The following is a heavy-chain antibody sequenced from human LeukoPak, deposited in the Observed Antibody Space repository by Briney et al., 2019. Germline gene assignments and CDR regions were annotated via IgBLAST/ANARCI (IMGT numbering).Heavy chain of an antibody. CDR1: GFTFSSYS. Sequence: GGSLRLSCAASGFTFSSYSMNWVRQAPGKGLEWVSYISSSSTIYYADSVKGRFTISRDNAKNSLYLQMNSLRAEDTAVYYCARDRNLPPTYYFDYWGQGTLVTVSS. D-gene: IGHD4-4*01. CDR2: ISSSSTI. J-gene: IGHJ4*02. V-gene: IGHV3-48*01. CDR3: ARDRNLPPTYYFDY.